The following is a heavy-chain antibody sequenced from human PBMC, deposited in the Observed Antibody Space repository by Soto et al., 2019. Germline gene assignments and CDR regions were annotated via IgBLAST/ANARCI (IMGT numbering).Heavy chain of an antibody. CDR3: AKALITSHFGYGMDV. D-gene: IGHD2-2*01. V-gene: IGHV3-23*01. Sequence: EVQLLESGGGLVQPGGSLRLSCAASGFSFSNYAMKWVRQAPGRGLEWVSVIGGGGASTYYADSGKGRFTISRDNSKDTLHLQMNSLRADDRAVYYCAKALITSHFGYGMDVWGQVTTVTVSS. CDR1: GFSFSNYA. CDR2: IGGGGAST. J-gene: IGHJ6*02.